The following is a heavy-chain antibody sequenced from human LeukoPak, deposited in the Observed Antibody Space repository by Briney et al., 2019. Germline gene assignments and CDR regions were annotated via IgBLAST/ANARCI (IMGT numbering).Heavy chain of an antibody. J-gene: IGHJ4*02. V-gene: IGHV1-69*05. CDR3: ARAGDSSGYYYEEVFDY. D-gene: IGHD3-22*01. CDR2: IIPIFGTA. Sequence: SVTVSCKASGGTFSSYAISWVRQAPGQGLEGMGGIIPIFGTANYAQTFQGRVTITTDESTSTAYMELSSLRSEDTAVYYCARAGDSSGYYYEEVFDYWGQGTLVTVSS. CDR1: GGTFSSYA.